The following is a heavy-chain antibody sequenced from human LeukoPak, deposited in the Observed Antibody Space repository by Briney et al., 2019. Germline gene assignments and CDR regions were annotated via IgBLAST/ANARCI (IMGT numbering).Heavy chain of an antibody. J-gene: IGHJ6*02. Sequence: PGRSLRLSCAASGLTFSSSWMSSVRQAPGKGLEWLANIKKDGSEKYYVDSVKGRFTISRDNAKNSLYLQMNSLRAEDTAVYYCAGLYGMDVWGQGTTVTVSS. CDR3: AGLYGMDV. V-gene: IGHV3-7*05. CDR2: IKKDGSEK. CDR1: GLTFSSSW.